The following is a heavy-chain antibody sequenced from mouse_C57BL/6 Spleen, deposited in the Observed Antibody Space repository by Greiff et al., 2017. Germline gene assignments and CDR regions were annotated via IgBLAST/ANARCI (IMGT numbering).Heavy chain of an antibody. CDR2: INPYNGGT. Sequence: VQLQQSGPVLVKPGASVKMSCKASGYTFTDYYMNWVKQSHGKSLEWIGVINPYNGGTSYNQKFKGKATLTVDKSSSTAYMELNSLTSEDSAVYYCARPSLPLTGWYFDVWGTGTTVTVSS. CDR3: ARPSLPLTGWYFDV. V-gene: IGHV1-19*01. J-gene: IGHJ1*03. D-gene: IGHD5-5*01. CDR1: GYTFTDYY.